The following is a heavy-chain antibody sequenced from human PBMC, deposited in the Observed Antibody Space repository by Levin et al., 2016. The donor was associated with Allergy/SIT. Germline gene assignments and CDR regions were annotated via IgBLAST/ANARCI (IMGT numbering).Heavy chain of an antibody. Sequence: WIRQPPGKGLEWVAVISYDGSNKYYADSVKGRFTISRDNSKNTLYLQMNSLRAEDTAVYYCARGSSSWHHYYYGMDVWGQGTTVTVSS. V-gene: IGHV3-30*04. CDR2: ISYDGSNK. CDR3: ARGSSSWHHYYYGMDV. D-gene: IGHD6-13*01. J-gene: IGHJ6*02.